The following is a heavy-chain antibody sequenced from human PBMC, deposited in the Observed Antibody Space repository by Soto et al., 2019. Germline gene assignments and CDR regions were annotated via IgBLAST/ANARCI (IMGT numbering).Heavy chain of an antibody. V-gene: IGHV1-46*01. J-gene: IGHJ4*02. D-gene: IGHD1-1*01. Sequence: ASVKVSCKASGYTLTSFYMHWMRQAPGQGLEWMGVIDPSAGSTTYAQKFKGRVRMTRDTFTSTVFMELSSLRSEDTAVYYCARSPRPTGTTLYYFDSWGQRTLVTVSS. CDR2: IDPSAGST. CDR3: ARSPRPTGTTLYYFDS. CDR1: GYTLTSFY.